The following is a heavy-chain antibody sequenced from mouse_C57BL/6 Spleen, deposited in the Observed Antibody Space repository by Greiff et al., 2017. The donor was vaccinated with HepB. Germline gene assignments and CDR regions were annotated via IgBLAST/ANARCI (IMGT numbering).Heavy chain of an antibody. Sequence: EVKLQESGGGLVQPGGSMKLSCVASGFTFSNYWMNWVRQSPEKGLEWVAQIRLKSDNYATHYAESVKGRFTISRDDSKSSVYLQMNNLRAEDTGIYYCTGIYYGYDGRNYFDYWGQGTTLTVSS. CDR3: TGIYYGYDGRNYFDY. J-gene: IGHJ2*01. D-gene: IGHD2-2*01. CDR1: GFTFSNYW. CDR2: IRLKSDNYAT. V-gene: IGHV6-3*01.